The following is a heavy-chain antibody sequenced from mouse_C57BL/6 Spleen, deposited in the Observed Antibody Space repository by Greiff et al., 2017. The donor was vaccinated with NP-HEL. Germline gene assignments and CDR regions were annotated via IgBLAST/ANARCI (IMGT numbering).Heavy chain of an antibody. Sequence: EVQLQQSGPELVKPGASVKISCKASGYTFTDYYMNWVKQSHGKSLEWIGDINPNNGGTSYNQKFKGKATLTVDKSSSTAYMELRSLTSEDSAVYYCARGGYYYGSSYAYWGQVTLVTVSA. J-gene: IGHJ3*01. V-gene: IGHV1-26*01. CDR1: GYTFTDYY. CDR3: ARGGYYYGSSYAY. CDR2: INPNNGGT. D-gene: IGHD1-1*01.